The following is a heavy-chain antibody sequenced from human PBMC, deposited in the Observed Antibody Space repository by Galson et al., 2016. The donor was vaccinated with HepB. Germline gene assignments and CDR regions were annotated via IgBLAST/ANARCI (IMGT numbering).Heavy chain of an antibody. V-gene: IGHV3-48*03. CDR2: ISRDASRI. CDR3: VREASGFDP. J-gene: IGHJ5*02. CDR1: GFSISHYH. Sequence: SLRLSCAASGFSISHYHMNWVRQAPGKGLEWVSHISRDASRIRYADSAKGRFTISRDVATNSLYLQISSLRVEDTAVYYCVREASGFDPWGQGTLVTFSS. D-gene: IGHD3-3*01.